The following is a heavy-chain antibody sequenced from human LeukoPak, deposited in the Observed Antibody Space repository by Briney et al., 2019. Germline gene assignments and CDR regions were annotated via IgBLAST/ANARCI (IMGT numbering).Heavy chain of an antibody. J-gene: IGHJ4*02. Sequence: PGGSLRPSCPPSGFTFRTYAMHWARKPPGKGRGWGAVTSYDGSNKYYADSVKGRFTISRDNSKNTLYLQMNSLRAEDTAVYYCARDRYSGGYYFDYWGQGTLVTVSS. V-gene: IGHV3-30-3*01. CDR3: ARDRYSGGYYFDY. CDR1: GFTFRTYA. D-gene: IGHD1-26*01. CDR2: TSYDGSNK.